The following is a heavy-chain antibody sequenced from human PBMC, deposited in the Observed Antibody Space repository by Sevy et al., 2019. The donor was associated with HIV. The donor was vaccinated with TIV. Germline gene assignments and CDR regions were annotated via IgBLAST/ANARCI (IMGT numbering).Heavy chain of an antibody. CDR1: GFTFNSYG. V-gene: IGHV3-33*01. Sequence: GGSLRLSCAASGFTFNSYGMHWVRQAPGKGLEWVAVVWFDGYNKYYADSVKGRFTNSRDNSKNRLYLQMNSLRAEDTAVYYCAGSDDYGNYGDTRGYFDYWGQGALVTVSS. CDR3: AGSDDYGNYGDTRGYFDY. D-gene: IGHD4-17*01. CDR2: VWFDGYNK. J-gene: IGHJ4*02.